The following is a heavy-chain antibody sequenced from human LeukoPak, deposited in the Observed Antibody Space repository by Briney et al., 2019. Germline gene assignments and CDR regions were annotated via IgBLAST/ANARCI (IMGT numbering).Heavy chain of an antibody. D-gene: IGHD3-10*01. CDR2: IYTSGST. V-gene: IGHV4-61*02. Sequence: SETLSLTCTVSGGSISSGSYYWRWIRQPAGKGLEWIGRIYTSGSTNYNPSLKSRVTISVDTSKNQFSLKLSSVTAADTAVYYCARASYYYGSGIDYWGQGTLVTVSS. CDR1: GGSISSGSYY. CDR3: ARASYYYGSGIDY. J-gene: IGHJ4*02.